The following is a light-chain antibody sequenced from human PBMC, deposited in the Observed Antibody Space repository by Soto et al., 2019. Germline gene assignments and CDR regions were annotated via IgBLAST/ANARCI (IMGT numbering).Light chain of an antibody. Sequence: EIVMTQSPATLSVSPGERATLSCRASQSVSSNLAWYQQKPGQAPRLLIYSASTRAIGIPARFSGSGSGTEFTLTISSLQYEDFAVYSCQNYNNWPEYTFGQGTKLEIK. V-gene: IGKV3-15*01. J-gene: IGKJ2*01. CDR1: QSVSSN. CDR3: QNYNNWPEYT. CDR2: SAS.